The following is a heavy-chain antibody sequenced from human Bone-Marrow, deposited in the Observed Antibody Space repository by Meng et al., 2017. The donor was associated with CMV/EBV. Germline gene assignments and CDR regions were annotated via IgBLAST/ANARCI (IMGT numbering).Heavy chain of an antibody. CDR3: ARDWGDYGTRWGMDV. Sequence: GSLRLSCAASGFTFSSYSMNWVRQAPGKGLEWVSSISSSSSYIYYADSVKGRFTISRDNAKNSLYLQMNSLRAEDTAVYYCARDWGDYGTRWGMDVWGQGTTVTVSS. D-gene: IGHD4-17*01. V-gene: IGHV3-21*01. J-gene: IGHJ6*02. CDR2: ISSSSSYI. CDR1: GFTFSSYS.